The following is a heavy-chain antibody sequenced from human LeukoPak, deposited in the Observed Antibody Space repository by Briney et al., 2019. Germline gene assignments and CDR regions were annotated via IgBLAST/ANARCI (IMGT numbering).Heavy chain of an antibody. V-gene: IGHV3-74*01. D-gene: IGHD2/OR15-2a*01. CDR2: INSDGSWT. CDR1: GNYW. J-gene: IGHJ4*02. Sequence: PGGSLRLSCAASGNYWMHWVRQAPGKGLVWVSHINSDGSWTSYADSVKGRFTISKDNAKNTVYLQMNSLRAEVTAVYYCVSFYETNWGRGTLVTVSS. CDR3: VSFYETN.